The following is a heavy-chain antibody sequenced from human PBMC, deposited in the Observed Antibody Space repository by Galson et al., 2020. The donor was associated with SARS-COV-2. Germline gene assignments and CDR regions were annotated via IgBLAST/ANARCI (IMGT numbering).Heavy chain of an antibody. V-gene: IGHV3-33*06. CDR3: AKASLAGASTNYYYYGMDV. CDR2: IWYDGSNK. J-gene: IGHJ6*02. CDR1: GFTFSSYG. D-gene: IGHD6-19*01. Sequence: GGSLRLSCAASGFTFSSYGMHWVRQAPGKGLEWVAVIWYDGSNKYYADSVKGRFTISRDNSKNTLYLQMNSLRAEDTAVYYCAKASLAGASTNYYYYGMDVWGQGTTVTVSS.